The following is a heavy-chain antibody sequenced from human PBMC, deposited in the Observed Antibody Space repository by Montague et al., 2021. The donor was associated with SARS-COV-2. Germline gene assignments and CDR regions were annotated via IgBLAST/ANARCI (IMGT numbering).Heavy chain of an antibody. D-gene: IGHD3-22*01. CDR2: INHDGST. CDR1: GSSFNDYF. V-gene: IGHV4-34*01. Sequence: SETLSLTCAVYGSSFNDYFWTWIRQPPGKGLEWIGEINHDGSTNYNPSLKSRLTISVDTSKNQFSLNLTSVTAADAAVYYCARARGGGAVIIITYYYYHGMDVWGQGTTVTVSS. CDR3: ARARGGGAVIIITYYYYHGMDV. J-gene: IGHJ6*02.